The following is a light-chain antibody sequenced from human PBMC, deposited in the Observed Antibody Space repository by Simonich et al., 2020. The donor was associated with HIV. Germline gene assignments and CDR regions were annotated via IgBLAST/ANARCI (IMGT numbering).Light chain of an antibody. CDR3: CSYAGSRTWV. CDR2: AGS. Sequence: QSALTQPASVSGSPGQSITISCTGTSSDVGSYNVFSWYKQPPGKAPKLMIYAGSKLPSGVSNRFSGSKSGNTASLTISGLQAEDEADYYCCSYAGSRTWVFGGGTKLTVL. V-gene: IGLV2-23*01. CDR1: SSDVGSYNV. J-gene: IGLJ3*02.